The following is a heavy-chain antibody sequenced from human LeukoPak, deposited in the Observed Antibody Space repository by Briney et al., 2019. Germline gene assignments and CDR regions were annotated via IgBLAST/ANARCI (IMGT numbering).Heavy chain of an antibody. CDR2: ISSSGSTI. Sequence: GGSLRLSCAASGFTFSSYSMNWVRQAPGKGLEWVSYISSSGSTIFYADSVKGRFTISRDNAKNSLYLQMNSLRAEDTAVYYCAELGITMIGGVWGKGTTVTISS. V-gene: IGHV3-48*04. CDR3: AELGITMIGGV. J-gene: IGHJ6*04. D-gene: IGHD3-10*02. CDR1: GFTFSSYS.